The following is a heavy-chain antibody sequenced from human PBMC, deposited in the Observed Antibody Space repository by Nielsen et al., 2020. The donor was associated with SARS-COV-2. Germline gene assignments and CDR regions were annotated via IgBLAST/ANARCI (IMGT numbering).Heavy chain of an antibody. V-gene: IGHV1-3*01. CDR2: INGGDGNT. Sequence: ASVKVSCKASGYTFSHYSLHWVRQAPGQGLQWMGWINGGDGNTKYSQEFQGRLTITRDTSASTVYMALSSLRSEDTAIYYCARRIVAAFDFWGQGTLLAVSS. CDR3: ARRIVAAFDF. CDR1: GYTFSHYS. J-gene: IGHJ4*02. D-gene: IGHD1-26*01.